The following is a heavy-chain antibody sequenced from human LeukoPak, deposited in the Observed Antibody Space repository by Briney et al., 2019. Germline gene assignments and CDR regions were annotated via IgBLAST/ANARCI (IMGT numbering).Heavy chain of an antibody. D-gene: IGHD3-3*01. CDR3: AREVPSITIFGVVIRYFDY. J-gene: IGHJ4*02. Sequence: KPSETLSLTCTVSGGSISSYYWSWIRQPPGKGLEWIGYIYYSGSTNYNPSPKSRVTISVDTSKNQFSLKLSSVTAADTAVYYCAREVPSITIFGVVIRYFDYWGQGTLVTVSS. CDR2: IYYSGST. V-gene: IGHV4-59*01. CDR1: GGSISSYY.